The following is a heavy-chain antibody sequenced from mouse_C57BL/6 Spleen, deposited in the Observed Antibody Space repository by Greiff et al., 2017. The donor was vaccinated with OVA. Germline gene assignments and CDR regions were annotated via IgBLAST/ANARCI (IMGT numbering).Heavy chain of an antibody. Sequence: QVPLQQSGPELVKPGASVKISCKASGYSFTSYYIHWVKQRPGQGLEWIGWIYPGRGNPKYTAKFKGKATLTADTSSSTAYMQLSSRTSEDAAVYYCARSVDYDFDYWGQGTTLTVSS. V-gene: IGHV1-66*01. CDR2: IYPGRGNP. CDR1: GYSFTSYY. J-gene: IGHJ2*01. CDR3: ARSVDYDFDY. D-gene: IGHD2-4*01.